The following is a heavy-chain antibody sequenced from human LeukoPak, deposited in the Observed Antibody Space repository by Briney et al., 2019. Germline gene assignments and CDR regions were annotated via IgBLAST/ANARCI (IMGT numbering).Heavy chain of an antibody. CDR1: GYTFTIYA. CDR2: INTNAWNQ. D-gene: IGHD5-18*01. CDR3: ARGSHRYSYVSGSDY. Sequence: ASVNVSYKASGYTFTIYAMNWVRQAPGQGLEWMGWINTNAWNQQYAQGFTGRFVFSLDTSVRTAYLQISSLKAEATAVYYCARGSHRYSYVSGSDYWGQGTLVTVSS. V-gene: IGHV7-4-1*02. J-gene: IGHJ4*02.